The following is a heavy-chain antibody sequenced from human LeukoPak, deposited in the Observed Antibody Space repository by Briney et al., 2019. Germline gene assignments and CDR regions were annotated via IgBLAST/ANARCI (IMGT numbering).Heavy chain of an antibody. CDR3: ATLDQSRTADY. J-gene: IGHJ4*02. CDR1: GYTFTDYY. V-gene: IGHV1-69-2*01. D-gene: IGHD1-14*01. CDR2: VDPEDGET. Sequence: ASVKVSCKVSGYTFTDYYMHWVQQAPGKGLEWMGLVDPEDGETIYAEKSQGRVTITADTSTDTAYMELSSLRSEDTAVYYCATLDQSRTADYWGQGTLVTVSS.